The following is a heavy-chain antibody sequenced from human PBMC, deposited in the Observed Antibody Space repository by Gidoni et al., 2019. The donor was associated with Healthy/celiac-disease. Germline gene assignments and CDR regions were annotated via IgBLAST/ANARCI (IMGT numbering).Heavy chain of an antibody. CDR2: TYYRSKWYN. CDR1: GDSVSINSAA. CDR3: AREHGVSYYDFWSGYYAFDY. J-gene: IGHJ4*02. V-gene: IGHV6-1*01. Sequence: QVQLQQSGPGLVKPSQTLSLTCAISGDSVSINSAAWNWLRQSPSRGLEWLGRTYYRSKWYNDYAVSVKSRITINPDTSKNQFSLQLNSVTPEDTAVYYCAREHGVSYYDFWSGYYAFDYWGQGTLVTVSS. D-gene: IGHD3-3*01.